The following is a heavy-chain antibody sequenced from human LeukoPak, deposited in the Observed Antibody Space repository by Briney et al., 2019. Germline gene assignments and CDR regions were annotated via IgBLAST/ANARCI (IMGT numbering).Heavy chain of an antibody. D-gene: IGHD6-19*01. CDR1: GGTFSSYA. V-gene: IGHV1-69*13. CDR2: ITPIFGTA. Sequence: GASVKVSCKASGGTFSSYAISWVRQAPGQGLEWMGGITPIFGTANYAQKFQGRVTITADESTSTAYMELSSLRSEDTAVYYCARGADSSGWHYGMDVWGQGTTVTVSS. J-gene: IGHJ6*02. CDR3: ARGADSSGWHYGMDV.